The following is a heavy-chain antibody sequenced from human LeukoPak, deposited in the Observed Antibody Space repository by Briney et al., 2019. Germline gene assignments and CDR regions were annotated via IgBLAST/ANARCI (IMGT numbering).Heavy chain of an antibody. J-gene: IGHJ4*02. V-gene: IGHV3-53*01. CDR1: GFTVSSNY. CDR3: ARADGTGGPYDY. D-gene: IGHD3/OR15-3a*01. Sequence: GGSLRLSCAVSGFTVSSNYMSWVRQAPGKGLEWVSVIYSGGNTHYADSVKGRFTISRDNSKNTLFLQMNSLRAEDTAVYYCARADGTGGPYDYWGQGTLVTVSS. CDR2: IYSGGNT.